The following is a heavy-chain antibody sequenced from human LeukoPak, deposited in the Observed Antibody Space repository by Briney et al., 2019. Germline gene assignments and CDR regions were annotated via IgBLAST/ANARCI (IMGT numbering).Heavy chain of an antibody. Sequence: PSQTLSLTCTVSGGSLSSGDYYWGWIRQPPGKGLEWIGYIYYSGSTYYNPSIKSRVTISVDTSKNQFSLKLSSVTAADTAVYYCAKDRVGGGDGRPRRGMDVWGQGTTVTVSS. V-gene: IGHV4-30-4*01. CDR1: GGSLSSGDYY. CDR3: AKDRVGGGDGRPRRGMDV. J-gene: IGHJ6*02. CDR2: IYYSGST. D-gene: IGHD2-21*02.